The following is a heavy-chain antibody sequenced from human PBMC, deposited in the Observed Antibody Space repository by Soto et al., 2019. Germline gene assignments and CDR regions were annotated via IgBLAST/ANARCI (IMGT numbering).Heavy chain of an antibody. D-gene: IGHD6-19*01. CDR1: GDSVPSNTAA. CDR3: ARGVAGSGLSL. J-gene: IGHJ4*02. V-gene: IGHV6-1*01. Sequence: SQTLSLTCAISGDSVPSNTAAWNWIRSSPSRGLEWLGRTYYRSNWRHDYAVSVRSRITVNPDTSKSHFSLQLNSVTPDDTPVYHCARGVAGSGLSLWGKGTLVTFSS. CDR2: TYYRSNWRH.